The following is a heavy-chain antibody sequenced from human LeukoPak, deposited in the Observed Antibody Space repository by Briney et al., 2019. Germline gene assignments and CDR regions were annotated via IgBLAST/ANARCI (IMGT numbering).Heavy chain of an antibody. CDR2: IKDDGSEK. J-gene: IGHJ4*02. CDR1: GITFSDYW. CDR3: ARIYGANSKYYFDY. Sequence: GGSLRLSCAASGITFSDYWMSWVRQAPGKGPEWEANIKDDGSEKYYMGSVKGRFTISRDNAKNSLYLQMNSLRAEDTAVYYCARIYGANSKYYFDYWGQGTLVTVSS. D-gene: IGHD4-23*01. V-gene: IGHV3-7*01.